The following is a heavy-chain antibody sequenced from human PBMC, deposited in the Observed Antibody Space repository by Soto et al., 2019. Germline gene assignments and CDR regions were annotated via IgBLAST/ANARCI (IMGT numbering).Heavy chain of an antibody. CDR1: GGSFSGYY. D-gene: IGHD5-18*01. J-gene: IGHJ6*02. Sequence: QVQLQQWGAGLLKPSETLSLTCAVYGGSFSGYYWSWIRQPPGKGLEWIGEINHSGSTNYNPSLKGRVTISVDTSKNQFSLKLSSVTAADTAVYYCARGRGYSYGTYYYYYYGMDVWGQGTTVTVSS. CDR2: INHSGST. CDR3: ARGRGYSYGTYYYYYYGMDV. V-gene: IGHV4-34*01.